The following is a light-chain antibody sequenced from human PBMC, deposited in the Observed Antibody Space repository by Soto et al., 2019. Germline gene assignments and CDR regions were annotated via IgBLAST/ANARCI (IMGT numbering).Light chain of an antibody. Sequence: EIVLTQSPATLSLSPGERSTLSCRASQSIASYLAWYQHRPGQAPRLLVYDASKRATDIPARFSGSGSGTDFTLTISSLEPEYFAVYYCQLRTNWPPTWTFAQGTKVEIK. J-gene: IGKJ1*01. CDR2: DAS. V-gene: IGKV3-11*01. CDR3: QLRTNWPPTWT. CDR1: QSIASY.